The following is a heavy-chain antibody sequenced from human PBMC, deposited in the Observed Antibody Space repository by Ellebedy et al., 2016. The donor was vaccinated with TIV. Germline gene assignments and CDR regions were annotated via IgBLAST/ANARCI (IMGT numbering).Heavy chain of an antibody. J-gene: IGHJ4*01. CDR2: ITSNGGST. CDR1: GFTFSNYI. Sequence: PGGSLRLSCAASGFTFSNYIMNWVRQAPGKGLEYVAAITSNGGSTYYASSVKGRFTISRDNSRNTLYLQMGSLRAEDMGVYFCARGPDMVATIFHYWGQGTLVAVSS. CDR3: ARGPDMVATIFHY. D-gene: IGHD5-12*01. V-gene: IGHV3-64*01.